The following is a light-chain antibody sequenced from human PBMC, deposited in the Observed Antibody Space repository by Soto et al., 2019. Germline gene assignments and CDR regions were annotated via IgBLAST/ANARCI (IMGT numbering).Light chain of an antibody. V-gene: IGKV1-5*03. Sequence: DIQMTQSPSTLSASVGDRDTITCRASQTINTWLAWYQQKPGKAPKLLIYRASNLVSGVPSRFSGSGSGTEFTLTISSLQPDDFSIYYCQQYETYSGTFGPGTKVDI. CDR1: QTINTW. J-gene: IGKJ3*01. CDR3: QQYETYSGT. CDR2: RAS.